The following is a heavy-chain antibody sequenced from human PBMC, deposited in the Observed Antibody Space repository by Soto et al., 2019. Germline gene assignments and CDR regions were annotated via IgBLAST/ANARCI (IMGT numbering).Heavy chain of an antibody. Sequence: XSVKVSNKASCYSLTSYGIIWVRQAPGQGLEWMGWISAYNGNTSYAQKLQGRVTMTTDTSTSTAYMELRSLRSDDTAVYYCARSTPDSHCNNGVCYTDDYWGQGTLVIVSS. V-gene: IGHV1-18*01. CDR3: ARSTPDSHCNNGVCYTDDY. D-gene: IGHD2-8*01. J-gene: IGHJ4*02. CDR1: CYSLTSYG. CDR2: ISAYNGNT.